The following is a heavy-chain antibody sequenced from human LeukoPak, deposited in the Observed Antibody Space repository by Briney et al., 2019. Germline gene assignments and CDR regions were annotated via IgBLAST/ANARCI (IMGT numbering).Heavy chain of an antibody. CDR1: GYSFTSYW. V-gene: IGHV5-51*01. J-gene: IGHJ4*02. CDR3: ARPERAGVVGAPFDY. CDR2: IYPGDSDT. D-gene: IGHD1-26*01. Sequence: GESLKISCKGSGYSFTSYWIGWVRQMPGKGLEWMGIIYPGDSDTRYSPSFQGQVTISADKSISTAYLQWSSLRASDTAMYYCARPERAGVVGAPFDYWGQGTLVTVSS.